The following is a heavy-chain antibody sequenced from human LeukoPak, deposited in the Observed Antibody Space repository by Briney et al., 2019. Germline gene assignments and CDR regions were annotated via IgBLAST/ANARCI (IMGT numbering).Heavy chain of an antibody. V-gene: IGHV4-38-2*01. J-gene: IGHJ4*02. D-gene: IGHD3-16*02. CDR3: ARNMITFGGVIAGGFDY. CDR1: GYSISSGYY. Sequence: PSETLSLTCAVSGYSISSGYYWGWIRQPPGKGLEWIGSIYHSGSTYYNPSLKSRVTISVNTPKNQFSLKLSSVTAADTAVYYCARNMITFGGVIAGGFDYWGQGTLVTVSS. CDR2: IYHSGST.